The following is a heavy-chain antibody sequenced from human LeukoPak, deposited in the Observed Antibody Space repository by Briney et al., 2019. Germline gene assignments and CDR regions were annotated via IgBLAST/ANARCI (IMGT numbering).Heavy chain of an antibody. CDR1: GYTSTTYG. Sequence: APVPVSCKASGYTSTTYGISWVRQAPGQGLEWMGWISAYNGNTRYSQKLQGRVTMTTDTSTSTAYMELRSLRSDDTAVYYCARDDGAVAPFDNWGQGTLVTVSS. V-gene: IGHV1-18*01. CDR2: ISAYNGNT. CDR3: ARDDGAVAPFDN. D-gene: IGHD6-19*01. J-gene: IGHJ4*02.